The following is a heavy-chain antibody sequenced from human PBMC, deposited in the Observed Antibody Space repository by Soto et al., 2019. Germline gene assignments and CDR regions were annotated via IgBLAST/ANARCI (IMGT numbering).Heavy chain of an antibody. V-gene: IGHV1-69*13. J-gene: IGHJ4*02. CDR2: IIPIFGTA. D-gene: IGHD2-21*02. CDR1: GGTFSSYA. CDR3: ASGACGGDCQAFRTFDY. Sequence: GASVKVSCKASGGTFSSYAISWVRQAPGQGLEWMGGIIPIFGTANYAQKFQGRVTITADESTSTAYMELSSLRSEDTAVYYCASGACGGDCQAFRTFDYWGQGTLVTVSS.